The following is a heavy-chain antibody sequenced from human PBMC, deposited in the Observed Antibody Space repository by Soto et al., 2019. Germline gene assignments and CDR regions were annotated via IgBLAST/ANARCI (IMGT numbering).Heavy chain of an antibody. CDR2: ISGSGGST. CDR3: ANIAAAGTFGFDY. CDR1: GFTFSSYA. V-gene: IGHV3-23*01. D-gene: IGHD6-13*01. J-gene: IGHJ4*02. Sequence: GGSLRLSCAASGFTFSSYAMSWVRPAPGKGLEWVSAISGSGGSTYYADSVKGRFTISRDNSKNTLYLQMNSLRAEDTAVYYCANIAAAGTFGFDYWGQGTLVTVSS.